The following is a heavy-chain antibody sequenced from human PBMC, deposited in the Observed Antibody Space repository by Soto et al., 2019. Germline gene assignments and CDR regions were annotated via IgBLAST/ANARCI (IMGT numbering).Heavy chain of an antibody. Sequence: PGGSLRLSCAASGFTFSSYGMHWVRQAPGKGLEWVAVIWYDGSNKYYADSVKGRFTISRENAKNSLYLQMNSLRAGDTAVYYCARSLSYYDSSGYYSYYFDYWGQGTLVTVSS. D-gene: IGHD3-22*01. J-gene: IGHJ4*02. CDR2: IWYDGSNK. CDR3: ARSLSYYDSSGYYSYYFDY. V-gene: IGHV3-33*01. CDR1: GFTFSSYG.